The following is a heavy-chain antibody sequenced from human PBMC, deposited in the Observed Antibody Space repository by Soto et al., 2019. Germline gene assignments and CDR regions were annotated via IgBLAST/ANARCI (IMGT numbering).Heavy chain of an antibody. CDR1: GFTFSSYA. V-gene: IGHV3-23*01. D-gene: IGHD6-19*01. CDR2: ISGSGGST. CDR3: AKDGGGGWNREYGMDV. J-gene: IGHJ6*02. Sequence: GGSLRLSCAASGFTFSSYAMSWVRQAPGKGLEWVSAISGSGGSTYYADSVKGRFTISRDNSKNTLYLQMNSLRAEDTAVYYCAKDGGGGWNREYGMDVWGQGTTVTVSS.